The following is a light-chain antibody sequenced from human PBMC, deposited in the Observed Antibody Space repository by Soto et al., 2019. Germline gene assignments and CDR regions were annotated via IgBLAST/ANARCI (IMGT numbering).Light chain of an antibody. CDR1: QSVSSN. CDR3: QHYHNWPPWT. J-gene: IGKJ1*01. V-gene: IGKV3-15*01. CDR2: RAS. Sequence: EIVMTQSPATLSVSPGERATLSCRASQSVSSNLAWYQQKPGQAPRLLIYRASTRATGIPARFSGSESGTDFTRTITTLQSEAFAVYYCQHYHNWPPWTFGQGTKVEIK.